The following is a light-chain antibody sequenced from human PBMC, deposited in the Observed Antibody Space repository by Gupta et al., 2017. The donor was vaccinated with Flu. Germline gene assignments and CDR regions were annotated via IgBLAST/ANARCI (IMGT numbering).Light chain of an antibody. CDR2: AAS. J-gene: IGKJ1*01. CDR1: QKITNY. V-gene: IGKV1-39*01. Sequence: PSSLSASVGDRVTMTCLTSQKITNYLNWYAQKPGKAPNLLIYAASTLQSGVPARFSGTGSGKDFNFTISSLQPEDYGTYYCQQTYSTPRAFGQGTKVEVK. CDR3: QQTYSTPRA.